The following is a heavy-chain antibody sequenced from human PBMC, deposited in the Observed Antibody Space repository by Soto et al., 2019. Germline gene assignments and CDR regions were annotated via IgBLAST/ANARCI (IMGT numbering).Heavy chain of an antibody. CDR3: ARALSSAAGLDFDY. Sequence: QVQLQESGPGLVKPSETLSLTCTVSGGSISSYYWSWIRQPAGKGMEWVGRIHATEGTNYNPSRKSRVTMSIDTSNNQFSLKWSSLTAADTAVYYCARALSSAAGLDFDYWGQGTLVTVSS. J-gene: IGHJ4*02. V-gene: IGHV4-4*07. D-gene: IGHD6-13*01. CDR1: GGSISSYY. CDR2: IHATEGT.